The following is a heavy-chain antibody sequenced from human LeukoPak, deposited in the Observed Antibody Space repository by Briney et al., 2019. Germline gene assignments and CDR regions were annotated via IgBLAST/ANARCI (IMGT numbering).Heavy chain of an antibody. Sequence: PSETLSLTCTVSGGSISSGDYYWSWIRQPPGKGLEWIGYIYYSGSTYYNPALKSRVTISVDTSKNQFSLKLSSVTAADTAVYYCARWGPSDFWSGYSVNYFDYWGQGTLVTVSS. CDR1: GGSISSGDYY. CDR2: IYYSGST. V-gene: IGHV4-30-4*02. CDR3: ARWGPSDFWSGYSVNYFDY. J-gene: IGHJ4*02. D-gene: IGHD3-3*01.